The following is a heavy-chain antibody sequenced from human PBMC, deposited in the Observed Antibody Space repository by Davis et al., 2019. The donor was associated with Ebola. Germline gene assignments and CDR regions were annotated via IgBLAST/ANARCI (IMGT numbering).Heavy chain of an antibody. V-gene: IGHV4-61*10. CDR1: GGSISSSSYY. J-gene: IGHJ4*02. CDR3: ARGGVQQLFY. CDR2: INHSGST. Sequence: PSETLSLTCTVSGGSISSSSYYWSWIRQPAGKGLEWIGEINHSGSTNYNPSLKSRVTISVDTSKNQFSLKLSSVTAADTAVYYCARGGVQQLFYWGQGTLVTVSS. D-gene: IGHD6-13*01.